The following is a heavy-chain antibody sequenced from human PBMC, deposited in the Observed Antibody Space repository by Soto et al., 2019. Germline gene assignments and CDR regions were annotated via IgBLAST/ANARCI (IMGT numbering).Heavy chain of an antibody. CDR1: GGTFSSYA. D-gene: IGHD3-22*01. J-gene: IGHJ4*02. Sequence: QVQLVQSGAEVKKPGSSVKVSCKASGGTFSSYAISWVRQAPGQGLEWMGGIIPVFGTANYAQKFQGRVTITADESTSTAYMDLSRLRPEDTAVDYCARDREPYYCDSRGYYPGTDYWVQVTLVTASS. V-gene: IGHV1-69*01. CDR2: IIPVFGTA. CDR3: ARDREPYYCDSRGYYPGTDY.